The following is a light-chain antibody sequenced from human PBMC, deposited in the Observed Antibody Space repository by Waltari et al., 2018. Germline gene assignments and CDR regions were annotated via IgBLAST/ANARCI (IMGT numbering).Light chain of an antibody. CDR3: QHYVRLPVA. V-gene: IGKV3-20*01. Sequence: EIVLTQSPSTLSLSPGERATLSCRASESVRTALAWYQQKPGQAPRLLIFGASNRAIGIPDRFSGGGSGTDFSLTISRLEPEDLAVYFCQHYVRLPVAFGQGTKVDVK. CDR1: ESVRTA. J-gene: IGKJ1*01. CDR2: GAS.